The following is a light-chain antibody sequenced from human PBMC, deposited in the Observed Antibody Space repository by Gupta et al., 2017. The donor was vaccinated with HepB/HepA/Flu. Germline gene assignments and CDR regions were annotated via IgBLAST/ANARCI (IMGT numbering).Light chain of an antibody. Sequence: QPVLPQSSSHSASLGSSAKLTCTLRSGHSSYIIAWHQQQPGKAPRYLMKLEGSGSYNKGSGVPDRFSGSSSGADRYLTISNLQSEDEADYYCETWDSNTRVFGGGTKLTVL. CDR2: LEGSGSY. CDR1: SGHSSYI. CDR3: ETWDSNTRV. J-gene: IGLJ2*01. V-gene: IGLV4-60*03.